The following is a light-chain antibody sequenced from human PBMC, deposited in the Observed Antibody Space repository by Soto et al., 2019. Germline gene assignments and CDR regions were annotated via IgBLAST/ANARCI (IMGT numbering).Light chain of an antibody. CDR1: QSVSTF. CDR2: DAS. J-gene: IGKJ1*01. V-gene: IGKV3-11*01. Sequence: EIVLTQPPATLSLSPGERDTLSCRASQSVSTFFAWYQQKPGQAPRLLLYDASTRATGIPARFSGSGSGTEFTLTVSSLEPEDFAGCYCQQRSNWPVTFGQGTRVEI. CDR3: QQRSNWPVT.